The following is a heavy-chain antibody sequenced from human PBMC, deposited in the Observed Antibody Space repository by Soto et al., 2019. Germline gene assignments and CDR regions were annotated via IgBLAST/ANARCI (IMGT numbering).Heavy chain of an antibody. J-gene: IGHJ6*03. Sequence: ASVKVSCKASGYTFTSYGISWVRQAPGQGLEWMGWISAYNGNTNYAQKLQGRVTMTTDTSTSTAYMELRSLRSDDTAVYYCARDAQQLVLDYYYYYYMDVWGKGTTVTVSS. CDR3: ARDAQQLVLDYYYYYYMDV. D-gene: IGHD6-13*01. CDR2: ISAYNGNT. V-gene: IGHV1-18*01. CDR1: GYTFTSYG.